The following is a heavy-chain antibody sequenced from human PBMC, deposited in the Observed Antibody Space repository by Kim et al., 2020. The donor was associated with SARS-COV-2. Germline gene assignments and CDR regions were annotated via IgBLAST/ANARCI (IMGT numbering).Heavy chain of an antibody. Sequence: STYYNPSLKSRVTISVDTSKNQFSLKLSSVTAADTAVYYCARGPATIADYWGQGTLVTVSS. CDR2: ST. CDR3: ARGPATIADY. J-gene: IGHJ4*02. V-gene: IGHV4-30-2*04. D-gene: IGHD5-12*01.